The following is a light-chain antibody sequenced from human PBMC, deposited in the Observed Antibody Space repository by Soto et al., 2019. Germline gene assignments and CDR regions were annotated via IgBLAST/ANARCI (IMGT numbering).Light chain of an antibody. CDR3: CSYTRSGTLI. Sequence: SVLTQPGSVCGSPGESITIYCVGTSGDIGDYNYVSWYQQHPGKVPKVIICDVSNRPSGVSYRFSGTKSGNTASLTVSGLQAEDEADYYCCSYTRSGTLIFGTGTKVTVL. V-gene: IGLV2-14*01. CDR1: SGDIGDYNY. CDR2: DVS. J-gene: IGLJ1*01.